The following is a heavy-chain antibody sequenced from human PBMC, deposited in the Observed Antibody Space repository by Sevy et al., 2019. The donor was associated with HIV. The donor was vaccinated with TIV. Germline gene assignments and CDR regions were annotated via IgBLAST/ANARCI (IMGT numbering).Heavy chain of an antibody. J-gene: IGHJ4*02. CDR3: ARGPGGGWYGY. V-gene: IGHV3-30-3*01. Sequence: GGSLRLSCAASGFTFSSYAMHWVRQAPGKGLEWVAVISYDGSNKYYAHSVKGRFTISRDNSKNTLYLQMNSLRAEDTAVYYCARGPGGGWYGYWGQGTLVTVSS. D-gene: IGHD6-19*01. CDR1: GFTFSSYA. CDR2: ISYDGSNK.